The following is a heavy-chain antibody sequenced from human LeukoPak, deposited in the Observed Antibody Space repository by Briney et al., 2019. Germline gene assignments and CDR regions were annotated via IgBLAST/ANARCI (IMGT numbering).Heavy chain of an antibody. D-gene: IGHD3-22*01. CDR3: ATSGGYLSNY. Sequence: GESLKISFKGSGYSFTSYWIGWVRRMPGKGVEWMGIIYPGDSDARYSPSFQVQVTISADKSISTAYLQWSSLKASDTAMYYCATSGGYLSNYWGQGTLVTVSS. CDR1: GYSFTSYW. J-gene: IGHJ4*02. V-gene: IGHV5-51*01. CDR2: IYPGDSDA.